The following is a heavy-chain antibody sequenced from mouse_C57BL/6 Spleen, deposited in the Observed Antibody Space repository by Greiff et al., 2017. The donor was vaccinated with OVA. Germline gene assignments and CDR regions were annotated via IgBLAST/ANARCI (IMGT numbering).Heavy chain of an antibody. D-gene: IGHD2-4*01. CDR1: GFTFSDYY. V-gene: IGHV5-16*01. Sequence: EVMLVESEGGLVQPGSSMKLSCTASGFTFSDYYMAWVRQVPEKGLEWVANINYDGSSTYYLDSLKSRFIISRDNAKNILYLQMSSLKSEDTATYYCAREGDYYDYDGHAMDYWGQGTSVTVSS. CDR3: AREGDYYDYDGHAMDY. J-gene: IGHJ4*01. CDR2: INYDGSST.